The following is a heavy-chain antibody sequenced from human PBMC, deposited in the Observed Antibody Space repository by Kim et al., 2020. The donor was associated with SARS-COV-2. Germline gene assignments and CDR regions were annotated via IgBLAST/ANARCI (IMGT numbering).Heavy chain of an antibody. V-gene: IGHV4-31*03. J-gene: IGHJ4*02. CDR2: IYYSGST. Sequence: SETLSLTCTVSGGSISSGGYYWSWIRQHPGKGLEWIGYIYYSGSTYYNPSLKSRVTISVDTSKNQFSLKLSSVTAADTAVYYCARDPFGGRKFDYWGQGTLVTVSS. CDR3: ARDPFGGRKFDY. D-gene: IGHD2-15*01. CDR1: GGSISSGGYY.